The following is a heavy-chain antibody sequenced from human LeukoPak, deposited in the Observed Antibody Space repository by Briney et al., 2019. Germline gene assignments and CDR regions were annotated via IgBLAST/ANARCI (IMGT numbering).Heavy chain of an antibody. CDR3: ARFYSNQEGFDY. CDR2: IYYSGST. CDR1: GGSISSGDYY. Sequence: SQTLSLTCTVSGGSISSGDYYWSWIRQPPGKGLEWIGYIYYSGSTYYNPSLKSRVTISVDTSKNQFSLKLSSVTAADTAVYYCARFYSNQEGFDYWGQGTLVTVSS. J-gene: IGHJ4*02. V-gene: IGHV4-30-4*01. D-gene: IGHD4-11*01.